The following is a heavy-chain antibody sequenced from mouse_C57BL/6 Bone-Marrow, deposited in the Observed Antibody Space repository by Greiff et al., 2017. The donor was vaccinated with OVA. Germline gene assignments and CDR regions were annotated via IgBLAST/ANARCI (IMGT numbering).Heavy chain of an antibody. D-gene: IGHD1-1*01. Sequence: QVQLQQSGPELVKPGASVKLSCKASGYTFTSYDINWVKQRPGQGLEWIGWLYPRDGSTKYNEKFKGTATLTVDQSSSTAYMELLSLTSEDSAVYFCAREFITTVVRYFDVWGTGTTVTVSS. J-gene: IGHJ1*03. CDR1: GYTFTSYD. CDR2: LYPRDGST. V-gene: IGHV1-85*01. CDR3: AREFITTVVRYFDV.